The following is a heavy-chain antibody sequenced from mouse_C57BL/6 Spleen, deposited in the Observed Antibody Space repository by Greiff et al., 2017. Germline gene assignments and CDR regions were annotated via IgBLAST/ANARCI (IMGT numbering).Heavy chain of an antibody. J-gene: IGHJ4*01. CDR3: ARSRYYDYDDEGYYAMDY. CDR2: IYPGDGDT. D-gene: IGHD2-4*01. CDR1: GYAFSSSW. V-gene: IGHV1-82*01. Sequence: QVQLQQSGPELVKPGASVKISCKASGYAFSSSWMNWVKQRPGKGLEWIGRIYPGDGDTNYNGKFKGKATLTADKSSSTAYMQLSSLTSEDSAVYFCARSRYYDYDDEGYYAMDYWGQGTSVTVSS.